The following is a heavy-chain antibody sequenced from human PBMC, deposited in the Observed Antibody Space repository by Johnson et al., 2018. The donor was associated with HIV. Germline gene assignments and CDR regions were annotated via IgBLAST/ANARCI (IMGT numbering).Heavy chain of an antibody. CDR3: ARAAGVWGDQLGFDI. CDR1: GFTFSSYD. CDR2: IGTAGDT. V-gene: IGHV3-13*01. Sequence: VQLVESGGDLVKPGGSLRLSCAASGFTFSSYDMHWVRQATGKGLEWVSSIGTAGDTYYPGSVNGRFTISRENAKNSLYLQMNSLRAGDTAVYYCARAAGVWGDQLGFDIWGQGTMVTVSS. D-gene: IGHD3-16*01. J-gene: IGHJ3*02.